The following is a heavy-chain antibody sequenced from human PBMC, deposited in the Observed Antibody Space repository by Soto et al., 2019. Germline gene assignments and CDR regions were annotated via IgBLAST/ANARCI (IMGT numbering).Heavy chain of an antibody. CDR1: GLTFSAAG. J-gene: IGHJ4*02. V-gene: IGHV3-30*02. CDR2: IANDGRSE. Sequence: VHLGECGGGVVQPGWSLRLSCAASGLTFSAAGMHWVRQAPGKGLEWVAFIANDGRSESYADSVKGRFTISRDNSQNRLYLQMNGLRAEDTAVYYCAKDKGRTAIDYWGQGTLVSVSS. CDR3: AKDKGRTAIDY.